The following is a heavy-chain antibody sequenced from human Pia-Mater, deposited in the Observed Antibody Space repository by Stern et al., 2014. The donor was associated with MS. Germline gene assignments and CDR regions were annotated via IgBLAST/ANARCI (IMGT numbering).Heavy chain of an antibody. CDR1: GYTFTTYY. J-gene: IGHJ4*02. V-gene: IGHV1-46*01. CDR3: ARQRTTGHMDFDY. D-gene: IGHD1-1*01. CDR2: INTTDGDT. Sequence: VQLVQSGAEVKKPGASVNISCVTSGYTFTTYYVHWVRQAPGQGLEWMGIINTTDGDTSHTQKFQDRVTVTRDTSASTVYLKLSSLKSEDTAVYYCARQRTTGHMDFDYWGQGTLVTVSS.